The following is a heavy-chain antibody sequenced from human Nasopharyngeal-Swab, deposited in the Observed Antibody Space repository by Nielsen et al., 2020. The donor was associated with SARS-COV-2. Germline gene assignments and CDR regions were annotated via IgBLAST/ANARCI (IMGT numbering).Heavy chain of an antibody. Sequence: RQAPGKGLEWIGYIYYSGSTYYNPSLKSRVTISVDTSKNQFSLKLSSVTAADTAVYYCARDGVYCSSTSCYRAPLNYWGQGTLVTVSS. V-gene: IGHV4-30-4*01. CDR2: IYYSGST. J-gene: IGHJ4*02. CDR3: ARDGVYCSSTSCYRAPLNY. D-gene: IGHD2-2*01.